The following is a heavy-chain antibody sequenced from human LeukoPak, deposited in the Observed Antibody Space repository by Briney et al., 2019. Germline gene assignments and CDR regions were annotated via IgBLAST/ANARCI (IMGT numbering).Heavy chain of an antibody. CDR3: GKTTTGYSSGQKPAWPVDY. J-gene: IGHJ4*02. CDR2: IFGSGGSA. CDR1: GFTFGSYA. Sequence: GGSLRLSCEASGFTFGSYAMYWVREAPGKGLEWVAGIFGSGGSAHYADSAKGRFTISRDNSKNTVYLQINSLRAEDTAVYYCGKTTTGYSSGQKPAWPVDYWGQGTLVTVSS. V-gene: IGHV3-23*01. D-gene: IGHD6-19*01.